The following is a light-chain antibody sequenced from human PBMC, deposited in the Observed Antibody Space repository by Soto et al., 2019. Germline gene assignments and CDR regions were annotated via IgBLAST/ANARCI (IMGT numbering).Light chain of an antibody. CDR3: QQYGRSPWT. J-gene: IGKJ1*01. V-gene: IGKV3-20*01. CDR1: QSVSSSS. CDR2: GAS. Sequence: EIVLTQSPGTLSLSPGERATLSCRASQSVSSSSLAWYQQQPGQAPRLLIYGASSRATGIPDRFSGSGSGTDFILTISRLEPEDFAVFYCQQYGRSPWTFGQATKVEIK.